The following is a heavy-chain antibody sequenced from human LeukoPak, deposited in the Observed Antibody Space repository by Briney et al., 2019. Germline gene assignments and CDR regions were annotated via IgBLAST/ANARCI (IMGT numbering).Heavy chain of an antibody. CDR1: GFTFSSYS. D-gene: IGHD2-2*01. CDR3: ARTSKGYCSSTSCPTAYYMDV. CDR2: ISSSSSYI. J-gene: IGHJ6*03. V-gene: IGHV3-21*01. Sequence: GGSLRLSCAASGFTFSSYSMNWVRQAPGKGLEWVSSISSSSSYIYYADSVKGRFTISRDNAKNSLHLQMNSLRAEDTAVYYCARTSKGYCSSTSCPTAYYMDVWGKGTTVTVSS.